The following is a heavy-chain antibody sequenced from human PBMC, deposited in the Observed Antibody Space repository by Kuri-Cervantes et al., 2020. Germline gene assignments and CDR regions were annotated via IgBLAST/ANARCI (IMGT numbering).Heavy chain of an antibody. J-gene: IGHJ4*02. CDR1: GGSISSSY. CDR2: IYYSGST. CDR3: ARDPVTTVVTQGLFDY. V-gene: IGHV4-59*01. D-gene: IGHD4-23*01. Sequence: GSLRLSCTVSGGSISSSYWSWIRQTPRKGLEWIGYIYYSGSTNYNPSLKSRVTISVDTSKNQFSLKLSSVTAADTAVYYCARDPVTTVVTQGLFDYWGQGTLVTVSS.